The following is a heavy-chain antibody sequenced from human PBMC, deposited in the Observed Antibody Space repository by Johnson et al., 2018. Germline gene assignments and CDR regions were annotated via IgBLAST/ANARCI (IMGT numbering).Heavy chain of an antibody. CDR2: IRSDLIT. CDR3: ARSVEGAFDF. CDR1: GFTFNRYS. V-gene: IGHV3-48*04. J-gene: IGHJ3*01. Sequence: VQLVQSGGGLVQPGGSLRLSCVASGFTFNRYSMNWVRQAPGKGLAWISYIRSDLITPYADSVKGRFTISRDNTKNSVYLQMSDLRVEDTAVYYCARSVEGAFDFWGPGTLVTVSS.